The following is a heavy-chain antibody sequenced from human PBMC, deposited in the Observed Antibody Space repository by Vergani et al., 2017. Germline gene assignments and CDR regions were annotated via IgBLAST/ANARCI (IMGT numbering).Heavy chain of an antibody. D-gene: IGHD7-27*01. CDR2: IYYSGST. V-gene: IGHV4-59*01. J-gene: IGHJ4*02. CDR1: GGSISSYY. CDR3: ARVGELGWDY. Sequence: QVQLQESGPGLVKPSETLYLTCTVSGGSISSYYWSWIRQPPGKGLEWIGYIYYSGSTNYNPSLKSRVTISVDTSKNQFALQLSSVTAADTAVYYCARVGELGWDYWGQGTLVTVSS.